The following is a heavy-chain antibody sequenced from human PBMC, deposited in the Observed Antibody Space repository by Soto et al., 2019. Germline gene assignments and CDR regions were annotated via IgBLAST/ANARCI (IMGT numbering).Heavy chain of an antibody. CDR2: ISAYNGNT. CDR1: GYTFTSYG. V-gene: IGHV1-18*01. Sequence: ASVKVSCKASGYTFTSYGISWVRQAPGQGLEWMGWISAYNGNTNYAQKLQGRVTMTTDTSTSTAYMELRSLRSDDTAVYYCARVGRLEGHYYYYMYVWGKGTTVTVSS. J-gene: IGHJ6*03. CDR3: ARVGRLEGHYYYYMYV. D-gene: IGHD1-1*01.